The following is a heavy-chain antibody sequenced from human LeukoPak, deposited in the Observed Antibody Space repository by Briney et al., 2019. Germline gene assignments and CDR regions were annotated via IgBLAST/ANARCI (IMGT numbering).Heavy chain of an antibody. V-gene: IGHV3-21*01. J-gene: IGHJ5*02. Sequence: GGSLRLSCAASGFTFSSYSMNWVRQAPGKGLEWVSSISSSSSYIYYADLVKGRFTISRDNAKNSLYLQMNSLRAEDTAVYYCARVIAVAGTLWFDPWGQGTLVTVSS. CDR3: ARVIAVAGTLWFDP. D-gene: IGHD6-19*01. CDR1: GFTFSSYS. CDR2: ISSSSSYI.